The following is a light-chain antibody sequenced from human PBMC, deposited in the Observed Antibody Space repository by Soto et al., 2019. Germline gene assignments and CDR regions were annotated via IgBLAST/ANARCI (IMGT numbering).Light chain of an antibody. CDR2: DAS. V-gene: IGKV3-15*01. J-gene: IGKJ1*01. CDR1: QSVSNN. CDR3: QQYNNWPPWT. Sequence: ILMTQSPATLSVSPGERATLSCRASQSVSNNLAWYQQKPGQAPRLLIYDASTRTTGIPARFSGSGSVTEFTLTISGLESEDFAVYYCQQYNNWPPWTFGQGIKVEIK.